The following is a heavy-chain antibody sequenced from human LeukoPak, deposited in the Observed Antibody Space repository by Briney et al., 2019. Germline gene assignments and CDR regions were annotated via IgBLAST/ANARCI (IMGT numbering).Heavy chain of an antibody. CDR3: ARDRGYYDSSGPNTFDY. J-gene: IGHJ4*02. V-gene: IGHV3-21*01. CDR2: ISSSSSYI. D-gene: IGHD3-22*01. CDR1: GFTFSSYS. Sequence: PGGSLRLSCAASGFTFSSYSMNWVRQAPGKGLEWVSSISSSSSYIYYADSVKGRFTISRDNAKNSLYLQMNSLRAEDTAVYYCARDRGYYDSSGPNTFDYWGQGTLVTVSS.